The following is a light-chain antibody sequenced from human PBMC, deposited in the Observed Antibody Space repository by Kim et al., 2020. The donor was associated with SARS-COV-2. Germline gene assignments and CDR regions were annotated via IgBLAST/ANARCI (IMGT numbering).Light chain of an antibody. CDR1: QDISTN. CDR3: QQYSEYPRT. V-gene: IGKV1-16*01. Sequence: ECVGDRITITCRASQDISTNLAWVQQKPGEAPRSLIYLAYKLQSGVPSRFSGSGSGIHFVLTISSLQPEDFGTYYCQQYSEYPRTFGQGTKLEI. CDR2: LAY. J-gene: IGKJ2*01.